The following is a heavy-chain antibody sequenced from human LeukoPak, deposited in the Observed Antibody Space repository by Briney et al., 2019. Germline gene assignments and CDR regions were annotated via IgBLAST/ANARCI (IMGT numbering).Heavy chain of an antibody. V-gene: IGHV4-34*01. CDR2: INHSGST. D-gene: IGHD3-10*01. Sequence: PSETLSLTCAVYGVSFSGYYWSWIRQPPGKGLEWIGEINHSGSTNYNPSLKSRVTISVDTSKDQFSLKLSSVTAADTAVYYCARGVPTYYYGSGSYYTDYWGQGTLVTVSS. CDR3: ARGVPTYYYGSGSYYTDY. J-gene: IGHJ4*02. CDR1: GVSFSGYY.